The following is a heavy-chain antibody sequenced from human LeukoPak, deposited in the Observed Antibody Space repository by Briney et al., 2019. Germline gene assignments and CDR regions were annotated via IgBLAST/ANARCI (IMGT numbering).Heavy chain of an antibody. Sequence: PGGSLRLSCAASGFTVSGNYMSWVRQAPGKGLEWVSVIYSGGGTYYADSVKGRFTISRDNSKNTLYLQMNSLRAEDTAVYYCARGSNLFQFDYWGQGTLATVSS. J-gene: IGHJ4*02. V-gene: IGHV3-53*01. D-gene: IGHD5-24*01. CDR1: GFTVSGNY. CDR3: ARGSNLFQFDY. CDR2: IYSGGGT.